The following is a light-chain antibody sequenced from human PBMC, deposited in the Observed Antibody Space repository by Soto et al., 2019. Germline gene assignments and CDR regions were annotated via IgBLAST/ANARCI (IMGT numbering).Light chain of an antibody. J-gene: IGLJ1*01. CDR3: QSAVSSGGYV. CDR2: KDT. V-gene: IGLV3-25*03. Sequence: SYELTQPPSVSVSPGQTARITCSGNALPRQYAYWYQQKPGQAPVLVIYKDTERPSGIPERFSGSTSGTTVTLTVSGVQAADEADYYCQSAVSSGGYVFGTGTKVTVL. CDR1: ALPRQY.